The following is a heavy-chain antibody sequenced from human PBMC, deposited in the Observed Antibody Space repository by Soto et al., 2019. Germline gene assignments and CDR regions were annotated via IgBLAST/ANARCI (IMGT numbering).Heavy chain of an antibody. CDR2: IYYSGST. CDR3: ARGYSSGWYAYFDY. D-gene: IGHD6-19*01. J-gene: IGHJ4*02. CDR1: GGSISSYY. Sequence: SETLSLTCTVSGGSISSYYWSWIRQPPGKGLEWIGYIYYSGSTNYNPSLKSRVTISVDTSKNQSSLKLSSVTAADTAVYYCARGYSSGWYAYFDYWGQGTLVTVSS. V-gene: IGHV4-59*01.